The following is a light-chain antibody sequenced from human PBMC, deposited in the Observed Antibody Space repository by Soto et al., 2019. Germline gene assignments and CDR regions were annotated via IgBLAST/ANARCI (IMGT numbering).Light chain of an antibody. V-gene: IGKV3-20*01. CDR2: GAS. CDR3: QQYGSSGT. CDR1: QSVRSSY. J-gene: IGKJ1*01. Sequence: EIVLTQSPGTLSLSPGERATLSCRASQSVRSSYLAWYQQKPGQAPRLFIYGASNRATGIPDRFSGSGSGTDFTLTISRLEPEDFAVYYCQQYGSSGTFGQGTKVDIK.